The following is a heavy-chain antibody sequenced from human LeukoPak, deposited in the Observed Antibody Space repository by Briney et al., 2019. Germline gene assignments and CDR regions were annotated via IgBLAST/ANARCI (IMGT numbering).Heavy chain of an antibody. Sequence: PSETLSLTCTVSGGSISSYYWSWIRQPPGEGLEWIGYIYYGGSTNYNPSLKSRVAISVDTSKNQFSLKLSSVTAADTAVYYCARSYYNDSSGYRLYFFDSWGQGTLVTVSS. CDR2: IYYGGST. CDR3: ARSYYNDSSGYRLYFFDS. CDR1: GGSISSYY. V-gene: IGHV4-59*01. J-gene: IGHJ4*02. D-gene: IGHD3-22*01.